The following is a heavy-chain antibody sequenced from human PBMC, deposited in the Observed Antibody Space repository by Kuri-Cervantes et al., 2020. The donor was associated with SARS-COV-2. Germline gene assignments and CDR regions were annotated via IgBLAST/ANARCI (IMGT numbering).Heavy chain of an antibody. V-gene: IGHV1-18*01. CDR3: ARGDDFWTGADYFDY. J-gene: IGHJ4*02. D-gene: IGHD3/OR15-3a*01. CDR2: ISAYNGNT. Sequence: ASVKVSCKASGYTFTSYGISWARQAPGQGLEWMGWISAYNGNTNYAQKLQGRVTMTTDTSTSTAYMELRSLRSEDTAVYYCARGDDFWTGADYFDYWGQGTLVTVSS. CDR1: GYTFTSYG.